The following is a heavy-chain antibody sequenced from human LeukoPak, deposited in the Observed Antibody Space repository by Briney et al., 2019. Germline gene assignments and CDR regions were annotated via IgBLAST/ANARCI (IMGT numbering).Heavy chain of an antibody. V-gene: IGHV4-38-2*02. CDR1: GYSISSGYY. D-gene: IGHD3-3*02. CDR2: IYHSGST. J-gene: IGHJ4*02. CDR3: ARDDKSRYVLAQNPIDY. Sequence: SETLSLTCTVSGYSISSGYYWGWIRQPPGKGLEWIGSIYHSGSTYYNPSLKSRVTISVDTSKNQFSLKLSSVTAADTAVYYCARDDKSRYVLAQNPIDYWGQGTLVTVSS.